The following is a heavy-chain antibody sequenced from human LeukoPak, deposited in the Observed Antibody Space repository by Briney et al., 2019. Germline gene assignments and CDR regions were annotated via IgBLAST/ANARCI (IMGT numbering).Heavy chain of an antibody. J-gene: IGHJ4*02. D-gene: IGHD1-7*01. CDR3: ARGLTGTTSSSFDY. Sequence: SETLSLTCTVSGYSISSGYYWGWIRQPPGKGLEWIGIIYHSGSTYYNPSLKSRVTISVDTSKNQFSLKLSSVTAADTAVYYCARGLTGTTSSSFDYWGQGTLVTVSS. V-gene: IGHV4-38-2*02. CDR1: GYSISSGYY. CDR2: IYHSGST.